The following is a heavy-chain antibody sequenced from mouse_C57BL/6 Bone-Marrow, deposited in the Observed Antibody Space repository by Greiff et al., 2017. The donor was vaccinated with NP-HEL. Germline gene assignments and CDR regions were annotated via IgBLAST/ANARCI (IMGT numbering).Heavy chain of an antibody. D-gene: IGHD1-1*01. V-gene: IGHV10-1*01. CDR3: VRHDPSYGSSYGFAY. CDR1: GFSFNTYA. Sequence: DVMLVESGGGLVQPKGSLKLSCAASGFSFNTYAMNWVRQAPGKGLEWVARIRSKSNNYATYYADSVKDRFTISRDDSESMLYLQMNNLKTEDTAMYYGVRHDPSYGSSYGFAYWGQGTLVTVSA. J-gene: IGHJ3*01. CDR2: IRSKSNNYAT.